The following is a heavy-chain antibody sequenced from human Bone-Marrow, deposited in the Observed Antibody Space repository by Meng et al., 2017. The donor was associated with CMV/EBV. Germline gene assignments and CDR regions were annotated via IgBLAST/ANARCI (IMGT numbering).Heavy chain of an antibody. J-gene: IGHJ4*02. D-gene: IGHD6-19*01. V-gene: IGHV3-48*03. CDR3: ARAVAVSDRSPYIDY. CDR2: ISDSGRIT. Sequence: GGSLRLSRAASGFTVSSYEMNWVRQAPGKGLEWVSYISDSGRITNYADSVKGRFTISRDNAKNLLFLQMNSLRTENTSTYYCARAVAVSDRSPYIDYWGQGTLVAVSS. CDR1: GFTVSSYE.